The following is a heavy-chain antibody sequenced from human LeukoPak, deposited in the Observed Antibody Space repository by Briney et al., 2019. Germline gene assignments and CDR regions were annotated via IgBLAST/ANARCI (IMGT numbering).Heavy chain of an antibody. CDR1: GYTFTSYG. CDR3: ARGGSADYDFWSGYYRTNSGGSYFDY. D-gene: IGHD3-3*01. V-gene: IGHV1-18*01. Sequence: GASVKVSCKASGYTFTSYGISWVRQAPGQGLEWMGWISAYNGNTNYAQRLQGRVTMTTDTSTSTAYMELRSLGSDDTAVYYCARGGSADYDFWSGYYRTNSGGSYFDYWGQGTLVTVSS. CDR2: ISAYNGNT. J-gene: IGHJ4*02.